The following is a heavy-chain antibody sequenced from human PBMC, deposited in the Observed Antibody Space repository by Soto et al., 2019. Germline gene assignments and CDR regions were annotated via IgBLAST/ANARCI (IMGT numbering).Heavy chain of an antibody. Sequence: QLQLQESGPGLVKPSETLSLTCTVSGGSISSSSYYWGWIRQPPGKGLEWIGSIYYSGSTYYNPSLKSRVTISVDTSKNQFLLKVSPVTAADTALYYCVSRGYSDFLSGYHISFDGGGQGTLVTVSS. D-gene: IGHD3-3*01. J-gene: IGHJ4*02. CDR3: VSRGYSDFLSGYHISFDG. V-gene: IGHV4-39*01. CDR2: IYYSGST. CDR1: GGSISSSSYY.